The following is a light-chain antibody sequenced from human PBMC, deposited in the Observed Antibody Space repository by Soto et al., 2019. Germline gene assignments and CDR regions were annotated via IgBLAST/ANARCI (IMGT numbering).Light chain of an antibody. J-gene: IGKJ3*01. CDR1: QNVGSK. V-gene: IGKV3-15*01. CDR3: QQYDSLPQFT. Sequence: EVEMTQSPATLSVSPGEKATLSCRASQNVGSKLSWYQQTPGRAPRLLFYGASTRATGVPARFSAGGSGTEFTRTISSLQSEDFVVYYCQQYDSLPQFTFGPGTKVEIK. CDR2: GAS.